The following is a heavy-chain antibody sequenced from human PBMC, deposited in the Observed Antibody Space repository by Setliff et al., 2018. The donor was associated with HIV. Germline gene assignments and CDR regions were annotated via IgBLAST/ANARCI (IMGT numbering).Heavy chain of an antibody. D-gene: IGHD3-9*01. J-gene: IGHJ3*02. Sequence: ASVKVSCKASGYTFTGYYMHWVRQAPGQGLEWMGWINPNSGGTNYAQKFQGRVTMTRDTFISTAYMELSRLRSDDTAVYYCARDFAGYDILTGYTPRYAFDIWGQGTMVTVSS. V-gene: IGHV1-2*02. CDR2: INPNSGGT. CDR1: GYTFTGYY. CDR3: ARDFAGYDILTGYTPRYAFDI.